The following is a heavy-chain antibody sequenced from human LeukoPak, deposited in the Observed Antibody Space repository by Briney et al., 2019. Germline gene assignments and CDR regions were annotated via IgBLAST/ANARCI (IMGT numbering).Heavy chain of an antibody. V-gene: IGHV1-69*06. D-gene: IGHD3-3*01. CDR1: GYTFTSYY. CDR3: AREKSIFGVGPDWYFDL. Sequence: GASVKVSCKASGYTFTSYYMHWVRQAPGQGLEWMGGIIPIFGTANYAQKFQGRVTITADKSTSTAYMELSSLRSEDTAVYYCAREKSIFGVGPDWYFDLWGRGTLVTVSS. J-gene: IGHJ2*01. CDR2: IIPIFGTA.